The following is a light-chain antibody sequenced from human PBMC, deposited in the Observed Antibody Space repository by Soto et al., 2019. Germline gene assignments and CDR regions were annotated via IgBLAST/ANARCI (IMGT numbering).Light chain of an antibody. J-gene: IGKJ1*01. CDR2: AAS. V-gene: IGKV1-39*01. CDR3: QQSYSTLWA. CDR1: QNINNY. Sequence: DIQMTQSPSSLSASVGDRVTITCRASQNINNYLNWYQQKPGKAPKLLIYAASSLQSGVPSRFSGSGSGPDFTLTISSLQPEDFATYYCQQSYSTLWAFGQGTKVDIK.